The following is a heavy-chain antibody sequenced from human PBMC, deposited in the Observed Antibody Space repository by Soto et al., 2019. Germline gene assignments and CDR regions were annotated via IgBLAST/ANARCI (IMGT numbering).Heavy chain of an antibody. D-gene: IGHD2-2*01. V-gene: IGHV1-18*01. Sequence: ASVKVSCKASGYTFTSYGISWVRQAPGQGLEWMGWISAYNGNTNYAQKFQGRVTITMDTSATTAYMELSSLRSEDTAVYYCATDCITTSCYSSYYYYGMDVWGQGTTVTVSS. CDR1: GYTFTSYG. J-gene: IGHJ6*02. CDR3: ATDCITTSCYSSYYYYGMDV. CDR2: ISAYNGNT.